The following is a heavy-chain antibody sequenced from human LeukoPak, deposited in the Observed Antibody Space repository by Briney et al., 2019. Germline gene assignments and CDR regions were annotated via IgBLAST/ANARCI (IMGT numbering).Heavy chain of an antibody. V-gene: IGHV3-30*18. J-gene: IGHJ4*02. CDR2: ISYDGGKK. CDR1: GFTFSSHD. CDR3: AKYRSKGSYGDEFDL. D-gene: IGHD1-26*01. Sequence: GGSLRLSCAASGFTFSSHDMHWVRQAPGKGLEWVAFISYDGGKKDYADSVKGRFTISRDNSRNTLYLQMNSLRGEDTAVYHCAKYRSKGSYGDEFDLWGQGTLV.